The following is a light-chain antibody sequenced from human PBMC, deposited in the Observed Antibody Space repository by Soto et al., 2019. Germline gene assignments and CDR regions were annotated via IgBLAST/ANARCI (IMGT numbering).Light chain of an antibody. Sequence: QLVMTQSPSASASLGDSVKLTCTLSSGHSSYAIAWHQQQPEKGPRYLMKLDNDGSHFKGDGIPDRFSGSSSGAERYLTISSLQSEDEADYFCQTWGTGIVVFGGGTKLTVL. V-gene: IGLV4-69*01. CDR2: LDNDGSH. J-gene: IGLJ2*01. CDR3: QTWGTGIVV. CDR1: SGHSSYA.